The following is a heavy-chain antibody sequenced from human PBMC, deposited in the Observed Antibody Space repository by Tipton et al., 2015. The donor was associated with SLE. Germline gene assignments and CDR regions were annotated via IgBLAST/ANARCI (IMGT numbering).Heavy chain of an antibody. CDR2: IYASGST. CDR1: GGSMSSYY. J-gene: IGHJ4*02. CDR3: AKGSGWYKD. Sequence: TLSLTCTVSGGSMSSYYWNWIRQPAGKGLEWIGRIYASGSTNYNPSLNNRVAMSLDTSKKQFSLKLTSVTAADTAVYYCAKGSGWYKDWGRGILVTVSS. V-gene: IGHV4-4*07. D-gene: IGHD6-19*01.